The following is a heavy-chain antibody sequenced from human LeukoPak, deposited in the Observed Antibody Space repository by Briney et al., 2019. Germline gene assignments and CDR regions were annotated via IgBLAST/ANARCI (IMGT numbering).Heavy chain of an antibody. CDR2: ISGSGGST. Sequence: PGGSLRLSCAASGFTFSSYAMSWVRQAPGKGLGWVSAISGSGGSTYYADSVKGRFTISRDNSKNSLYLQMNSLRAEDTAVYYCARGITGRRAFDYWGQGTLVTVSS. CDR1: GFTFSSYA. CDR3: ARGITGRRAFDY. D-gene: IGHD1-20*01. V-gene: IGHV3-23*01. J-gene: IGHJ4*02.